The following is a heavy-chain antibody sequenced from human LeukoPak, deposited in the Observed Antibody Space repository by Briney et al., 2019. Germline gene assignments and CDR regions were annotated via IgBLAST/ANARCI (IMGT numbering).Heavy chain of an antibody. V-gene: IGHV4-39*02. CDR3: ARRLSTQYYMDV. CDR2: IFYTGNT. Sequence: PSETLSLTCSVSGGSITSSTYYWNWTRQPPGEGLEWIGSIFYTGNTYYNPSLKSRAAISVDTSRTHFSLRLTSVTAADTAVYYCARRLSTQYYMDVWGKGATVTVSS. CDR1: GGSITSSTYY. J-gene: IGHJ6*03.